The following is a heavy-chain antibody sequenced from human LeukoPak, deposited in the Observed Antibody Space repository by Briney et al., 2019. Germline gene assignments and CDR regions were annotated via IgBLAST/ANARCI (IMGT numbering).Heavy chain of an antibody. CDR2: INADNGNT. CDR1: GYTFNSHP. Sequence: ASVKVSCKASGYTFNSHPMHWVRQAPGQRLEWMGWINADNGNTRYSQKLQGRVTITRDTSANAAYMELSGLRSDDTAVYYCAREAGTNWIFGEYFPFWGQGTLVTVSA. V-gene: IGHV1-3*01. J-gene: IGHJ1*01. D-gene: IGHD1-1*01. CDR3: AREAGTNWIFGEYFPF.